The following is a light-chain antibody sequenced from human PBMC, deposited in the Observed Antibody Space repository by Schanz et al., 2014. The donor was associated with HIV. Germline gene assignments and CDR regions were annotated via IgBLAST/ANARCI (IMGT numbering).Light chain of an antibody. Sequence: PGERATVSCRASQSVSASNLAWYQQRPGQAPRLLIYGASSRATGIPDRVSGSGSGTDFTLTINSLDPEDSAVYYCQQYATTPLTFGQGTRLEIK. CDR1: QSVSASN. V-gene: IGKV3-20*01. J-gene: IGKJ5*01. CDR3: QQYATTPLT. CDR2: GAS.